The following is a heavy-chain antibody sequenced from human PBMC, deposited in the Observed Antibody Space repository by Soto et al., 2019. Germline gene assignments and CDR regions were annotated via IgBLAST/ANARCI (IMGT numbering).Heavy chain of an antibody. D-gene: IGHD1-26*01. Sequence: SETLSLTCTVSGGSISSYYWSWIRQPPGKGLEWIGYIYYSGSTNYNPSLKSRVTISVDTSKNQFSLKLSSVTAADTAVYYCAREGSGSYYHDAFDIRGQGTMVTVSS. V-gene: IGHV4-59*01. CDR1: GGSISSYY. J-gene: IGHJ3*02. CDR2: IYYSGST. CDR3: AREGSGSYYHDAFDI.